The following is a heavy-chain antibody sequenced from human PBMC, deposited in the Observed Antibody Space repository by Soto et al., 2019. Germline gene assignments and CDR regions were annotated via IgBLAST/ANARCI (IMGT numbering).Heavy chain of an antibody. J-gene: IGHJ4*02. D-gene: IGHD3-10*01. V-gene: IGHV3-15*01. CDR2: IKSKTDGGTT. Sequence: EVQLVESGGGLVKPGGSLRLSCAASGFTFSNAWMSWVRQAPGKGLEWVGRIKSKTDGGTTDYAAPAKGRFTISRDDSKNTLYLQMNSLKTEDTAVYYCTTFVITMVRGVMGAIDYWGQGTLVTVSS. CDR1: GFTFSNAW. CDR3: TTFVITMVRGVMGAIDY.